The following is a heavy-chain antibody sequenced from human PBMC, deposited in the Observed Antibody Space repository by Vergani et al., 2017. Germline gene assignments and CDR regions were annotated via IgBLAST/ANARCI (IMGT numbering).Heavy chain of an antibody. Sequence: QVQLQESGPGLVKPSQTLSLTCTVSGGSISSGDYYWSWIRQPPGKTLEWIGTVFYGGRTSYNPSLKSRVTLSLDTSKKQISLQLSSVTAADTAVYYCARASHCINCYSEGPNGPGYYYMDVWGKGTTVTVSS. J-gene: IGHJ6*03. CDR2: VFYGGRT. V-gene: IGHV4-30-4*08. CDR1: GGSISSGDYY. CDR3: ARASHCINCYSEGPNGPGYYYMDV. D-gene: IGHD2-21*01.